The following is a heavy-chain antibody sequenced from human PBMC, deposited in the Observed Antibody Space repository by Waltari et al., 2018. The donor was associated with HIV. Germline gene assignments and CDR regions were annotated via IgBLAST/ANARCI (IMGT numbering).Heavy chain of an antibody. V-gene: IGHV4-59*01. CDR2: TSYSGST. CDR1: GGSISSYY. D-gene: IGHD3-22*01. CDR3: AKAPIYYDSSSGAFDI. Sequence: QVQLQESGPGLVKPSETLSLTCTVSGGSISSYYWSWIRQPPGKGLEWSAYTSYSGSTNYNPSLKSRVTISLDTSKNQFSLKLTSVTAADTAVYYCAKAPIYYDSSSGAFDIWGQGTMVTVSS. J-gene: IGHJ3*02.